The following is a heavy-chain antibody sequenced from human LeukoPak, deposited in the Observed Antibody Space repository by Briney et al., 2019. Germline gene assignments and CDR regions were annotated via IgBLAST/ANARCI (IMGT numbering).Heavy chain of an antibody. CDR1: GGSVSRGGYY. Sequence: SQTLSLTCTVSGGSVSRGGYYWNWIRQHPGKGLEWIGFTSYSEGTYYNPSLMSRITISVDRSQNQFSLKMRDVTAADTAVYFCATADWESFYFDPWGQGALVAVSS. CDR3: ATADWESFYFDP. J-gene: IGHJ4*02. D-gene: IGHD1-26*01. V-gene: IGHV4-31*03. CDR2: TSYSEGT.